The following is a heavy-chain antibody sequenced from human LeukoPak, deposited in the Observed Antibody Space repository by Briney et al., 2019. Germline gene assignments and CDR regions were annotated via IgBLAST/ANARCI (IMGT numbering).Heavy chain of an antibody. J-gene: IGHJ4*02. Sequence: GGSLRLSCAASGFTFSSYAMSWVRQAPGKGLEWVSTISDSGGSTYYADSMKGRFTISRDNFKNTLYLQMNSLRAEDTAVYYCASIRGYSYGNIDYWGQGTLVTVSS. V-gene: IGHV3-23*01. CDR3: ASIRGYSYGNIDY. D-gene: IGHD5-18*01. CDR1: GFTFSSYA. CDR2: ISDSGGST.